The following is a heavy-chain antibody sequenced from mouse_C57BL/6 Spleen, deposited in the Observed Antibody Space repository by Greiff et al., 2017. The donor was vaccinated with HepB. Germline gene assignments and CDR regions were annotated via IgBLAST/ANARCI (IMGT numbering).Heavy chain of an antibody. CDR2: IDPENGDT. D-gene: IGHD1-1*01. V-gene: IGHV14-4*01. J-gene: IGHJ3*01. CDR1: GFNIKDDY. Sequence: EVKLMESGAELVRPGASVKLSCTASGFNIKDDYMHWVKQRPEQGLEWIGWIDPENGDTEYASKFQGKATITADTSSNTAYLQLSSLTSEDTAVYYCTTGRDYGSSPFAYWGQGTLVTVSA. CDR3: TTGRDYGSSPFAY.